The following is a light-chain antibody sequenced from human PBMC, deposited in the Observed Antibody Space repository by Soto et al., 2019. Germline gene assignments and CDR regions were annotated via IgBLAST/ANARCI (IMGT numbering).Light chain of an antibody. CDR1: SSDVGSYNL. Sequence: QSALTQPASVSGSPGQSITISCTGTSSDVGSYNLVSWYQQHPGKAPKLMIYEVSKRPSGVSNRFSGSKSDNTASLTISGLQAEDEADYYCCSYAGSSTFKVFGGGTQLTVL. CDR2: EVS. CDR3: CSYAGSSTFKV. J-gene: IGLJ3*02. V-gene: IGLV2-23*02.